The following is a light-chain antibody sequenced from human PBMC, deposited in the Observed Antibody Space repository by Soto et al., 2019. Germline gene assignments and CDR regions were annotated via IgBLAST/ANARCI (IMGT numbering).Light chain of an antibody. CDR2: GAS. V-gene: IGKV3D-7*01. Sequence: TVLTQSPATLSLSPGERATLSRRASQSVSRYYLSWYQQKPGQAPRLLIYGASTRATGIPARFSGSGSGTDFTLTITRLQLEDFAVYYCQQALSFGGGTRVEI. J-gene: IGKJ4*01. CDR3: QQALS. CDR1: QSVSRYY.